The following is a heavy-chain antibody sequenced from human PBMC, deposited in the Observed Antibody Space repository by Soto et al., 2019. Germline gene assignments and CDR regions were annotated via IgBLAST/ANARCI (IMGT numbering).Heavy chain of an antibody. CDR1: GFTFSSYS. V-gene: IGHV3-48*02. CDR2: ISSSSSTI. CDR3: ARGRLAAHWYYYYGMDV. Sequence: GGSLRLSCAASGFTFSSYSMNWVRQAPGKGLEWVSYISSSSSTIYYADSVKGRFTISRDNAKNSLYLQMNSLRDEDTAVYYCARGRLAAHWYYYYGMDVWGQGTTVTVSS. D-gene: IGHD3-3*02. J-gene: IGHJ6*02.